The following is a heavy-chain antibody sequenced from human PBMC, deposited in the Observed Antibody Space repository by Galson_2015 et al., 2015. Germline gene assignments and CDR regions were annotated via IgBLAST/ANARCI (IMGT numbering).Heavy chain of an antibody. J-gene: IGHJ6*03. Sequence: SLRLSCAASGFTFSSYSMNWVRQAPGKGLEWVSSISSSSSYIYYADSVKGRFTISRDNAKNSLYLQMNSLRAEDTAMYYCARDFPNIVVVPAATTIEGYYYYMDVWGKGTTVTVSS. D-gene: IGHD2-2*01. CDR3: ARDFPNIVVVPAATTIEGYYYYMDV. CDR1: GFTFSSYS. CDR2: ISSSSSYI. V-gene: IGHV3-21*01.